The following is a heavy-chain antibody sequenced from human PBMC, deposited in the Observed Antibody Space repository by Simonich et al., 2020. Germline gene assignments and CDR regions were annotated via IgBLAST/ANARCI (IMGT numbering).Heavy chain of an antibody. Sequence: EVQLVESGGGLVQPGGSLRLSCAASGFTFSSYWMHWVRQAPGKGLVWVSRINSGVSSTSDADSVKGRFTISRDNAKNTMYLQMNSLRAEDTAVYYCARDYSNYDAFDIWGQGTMVTVSS. CDR3: ARDYSNYDAFDI. V-gene: IGHV3-74*01. CDR2: INSGVSST. D-gene: IGHD4-4*01. J-gene: IGHJ3*02. CDR1: GFTFSSYW.